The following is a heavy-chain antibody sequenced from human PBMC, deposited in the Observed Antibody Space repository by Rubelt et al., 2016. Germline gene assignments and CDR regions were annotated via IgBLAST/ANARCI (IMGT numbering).Heavy chain of an antibody. D-gene: IGHD6-19*01. CDR3: AKQVVPGTAHQFAMDV. J-gene: IGHJ6*02. Sequence: QAPGKGLEWVEVVRFDGTRTYYADSVRGRVTMSSDNSRSTLYLQMNSLRAEDTAVYYRAKQVVPGTAHQFAMDVWGQGTKVTVSS. V-gene: IGHV3-30*02. CDR2: VRFDGTRT.